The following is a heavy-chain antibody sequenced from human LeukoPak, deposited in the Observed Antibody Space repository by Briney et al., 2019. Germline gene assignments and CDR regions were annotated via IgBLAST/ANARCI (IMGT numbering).Heavy chain of an antibody. Sequence: GGSLRLSCAASGFTFGDYDVSWFRQAPGKGLEWVGFTKSKAYGATTEYAASVKGRFSISRDDSKSIAYLQMNSLKTEDTSVYYCTREIARVVDYWGQGTLVTVSS. CDR2: TKSKAYGATT. J-gene: IGHJ4*02. CDR1: GFTFGDYD. V-gene: IGHV3-49*03. D-gene: IGHD2-15*01. CDR3: TREIARVVDY.